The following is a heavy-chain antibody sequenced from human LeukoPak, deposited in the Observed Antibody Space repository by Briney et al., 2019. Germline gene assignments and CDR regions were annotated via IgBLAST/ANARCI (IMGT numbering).Heavy chain of an antibody. J-gene: IGHJ3*02. Sequence: SQTLSLTFAISGDSVSSNSAAWNWISQSPARGLEWLGRTYYRAKWYNDYSVSGKSRITIHPGTSKNQFSLQLNSVTPEDTAVYYCAGAISGWLLYFDIWGQGTMVTVSS. V-gene: IGHV6-1*01. D-gene: IGHD6-19*01. CDR2: TYYRAKWYN. CDR3: AGAISGWLLYFDI. CDR1: GDSVSSNSAA.